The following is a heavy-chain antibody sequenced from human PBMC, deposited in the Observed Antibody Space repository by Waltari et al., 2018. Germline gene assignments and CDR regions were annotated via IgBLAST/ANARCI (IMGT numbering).Heavy chain of an antibody. CDR1: GSRFRSYG. V-gene: IGHV3-33*01. D-gene: IGHD3-10*01. J-gene: IGHJ3*02. CDR2: IWFDGRKK. CDR3: ARDGEETGIDAFDI. Sequence: QAQLAEPGGGVVHPGRPRRLSCVASGSRFRSYGMHWVRQATGKGREWVALIWFDGRKKYYGDSVKGRFTISRDNSKNTLYLQMNNLRAEDTAVYYCARDGEETGIDAFDIWGLGTMVIVSS.